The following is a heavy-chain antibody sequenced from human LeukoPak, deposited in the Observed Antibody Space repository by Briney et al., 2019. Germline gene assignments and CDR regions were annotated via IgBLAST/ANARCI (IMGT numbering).Heavy chain of an antibody. Sequence: ASVKVSCKAAGFTFPTTAVQWVRQTRGQRLEWIGWIVVGSGNTKYAQKFQERVTITRDMSTRTAYMELRSLRSEDTGVYYCGADYYDNSGYPYNWFDPWGQGTLVTVSS. J-gene: IGHJ5*02. CDR2: IVVGSGNT. D-gene: IGHD3-22*01. CDR1: GFTFPTTA. V-gene: IGHV1-58*01. CDR3: GADYYDNSGYPYNWFDP.